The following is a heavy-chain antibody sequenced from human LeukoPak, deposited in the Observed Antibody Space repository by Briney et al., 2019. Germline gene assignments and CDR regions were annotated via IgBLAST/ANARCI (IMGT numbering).Heavy chain of an antibody. J-gene: IGHJ4*02. CDR1: GFTFSSYG. V-gene: IGHV3-30*18. Sequence: GRSLRLSGAASGFTFSSYGMHWVRQAPGKGLEWVAVISYDGSNKYYADSVKGRFTISRDNSKNTLYLQMNSLRAEDTAVYYCAKGSSYYDILTGYYGFDYWGQGTLVTVSS. CDR2: ISYDGSNK. CDR3: AKGSSYYDILTGYYGFDY. D-gene: IGHD3-9*01.